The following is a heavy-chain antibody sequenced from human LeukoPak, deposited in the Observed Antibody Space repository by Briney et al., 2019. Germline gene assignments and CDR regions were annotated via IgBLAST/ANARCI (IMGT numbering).Heavy chain of an antibody. J-gene: IGHJ1*01. D-gene: IGHD3-22*01. CDR2: INPNSGGT. CDR1: GYTFTGYY. Sequence: ASVKVSCKASGYTFTGYYMHWVRQAPGQGFEWMGWINPNSGGTNYAQKFQGRVTMTRDTSISTAYMELSRLRSDDTAVYYCARGYYDSSDYEYFQHWGQGTLVTVSS. V-gene: IGHV1-2*02. CDR3: ARGYYDSSDYEYFQH.